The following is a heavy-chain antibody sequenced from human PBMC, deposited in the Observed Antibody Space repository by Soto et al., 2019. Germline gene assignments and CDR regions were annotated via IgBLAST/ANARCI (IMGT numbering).Heavy chain of an antibody. J-gene: IGHJ4*02. D-gene: IGHD3-16*01. CDR3: EKDLSRGGLES. CDR1: GSTIDDYA. V-gene: IGHV3-9*01. CDR2: IFWVGGGT. Sequence: EVQVVESGGGLVQPGGSLTLSCVVSGSTIDDYAMHWVRQVPGKGLEWVSGIFWVGGGTGYADSVKGRFTISRDRAKNSLSLQMNSLRIEDTAVYYCEKDLSRGGLESWGQGTRVTVSS.